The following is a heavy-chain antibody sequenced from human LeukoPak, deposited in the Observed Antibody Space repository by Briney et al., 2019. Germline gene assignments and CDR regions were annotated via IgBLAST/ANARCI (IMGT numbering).Heavy chain of an antibody. CDR1: GLTFSSYA. J-gene: IGHJ4*02. D-gene: IGHD3-10*01. CDR2: ISGSGGST. CDR3: AKDRKVLWFGELNY. V-gene: IGHV3-23*01. Sequence: GGSLRLSCAASGLTFSSYAMSWVRQAPGKGLEWVSGISGSGGSTYYADSVKGRFTISRDNSKNTLYLQMNSLRAEDTAVYYCAKDRKVLWFGELNYWGQGTLVTVSS.